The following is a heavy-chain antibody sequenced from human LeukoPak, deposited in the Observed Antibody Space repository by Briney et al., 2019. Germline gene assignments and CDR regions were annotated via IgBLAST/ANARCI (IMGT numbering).Heavy chain of an antibody. CDR2: INSDGSST. V-gene: IGHV3-74*01. CDR1: GFTFSSYW. J-gene: IGHJ6*02. Sequence: GGSLRLSCAASGFTFSSYWMHWVRQAPGKGLVWVSRINSDGSSTSYADSVKGRFTISRDNAKNTLYLQMNSLRAEDTAVYYCARDLWYSSGWYGYYYGMDVWGQGTTVTVSS. CDR3: ARDLWYSSGWYGYYYGMDV. D-gene: IGHD6-19*01.